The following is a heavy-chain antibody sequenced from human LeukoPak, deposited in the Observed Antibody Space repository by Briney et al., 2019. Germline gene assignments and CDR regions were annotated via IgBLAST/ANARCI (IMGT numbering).Heavy chain of an antibody. CDR3: ARGTGYSSSSGYFDY. CDR1: GVSISSYY. J-gene: IGHJ4*02. CDR2: IYYSGST. V-gene: IGHV4-59*01. D-gene: IGHD6-6*01. Sequence: SETLSLTCTVSGVSISSYYWSWLRQPPGKGLEWIGYIYYSGSTNYNPSLKSRVTISVDTSKNQFSLKLSSVTAADTAVYYCARGTGYSSSSGYFDYWGQGTLVTVSS.